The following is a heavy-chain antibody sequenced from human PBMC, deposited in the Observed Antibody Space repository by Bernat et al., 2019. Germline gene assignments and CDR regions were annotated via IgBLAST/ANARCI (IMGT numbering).Heavy chain of an antibody. J-gene: IGHJ4*02. CDR3: AKDLADYGDYAIEFDY. CDR1: GFTFSSYW. D-gene: IGHD4-17*01. Sequence: VQLVESGGGLVQPGGSLRLSCAASGFTFSSYWMSWVRQAPGKGLEWVAVISYDGSNKYYADSVKGRFTISRDNSKNTLYLQMNSLRAEDTAVYYCAKDLADYGDYAIEFDYWGQGTLVTVSS. CDR2: ISYDGSNK. V-gene: IGHV3-30*18.